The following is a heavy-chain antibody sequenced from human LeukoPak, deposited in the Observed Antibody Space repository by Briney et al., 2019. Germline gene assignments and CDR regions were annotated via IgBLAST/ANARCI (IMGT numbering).Heavy chain of an antibody. CDR2: IYTSGST. CDR3: ARTMVRGPRPLAFDI. CDR1: GGSISSYY. V-gene: IGHV4-4*07. Sequence: SETLSLNCTVSGGSISSYYWSWIRPPAGKGLEWIGRIYTSGSTNYNPSLKSRVTMSVDTSKNQFSLKLSSVTAADTAVYYCARTMVRGPRPLAFDIWGQGTMVTVSS. D-gene: IGHD3-10*01. J-gene: IGHJ3*02.